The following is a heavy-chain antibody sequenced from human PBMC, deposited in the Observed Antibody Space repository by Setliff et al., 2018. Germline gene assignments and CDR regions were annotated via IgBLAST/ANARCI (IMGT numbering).Heavy chain of an antibody. D-gene: IGHD5-18*01. J-gene: IGHJ4*02. V-gene: IGHV4-34*01. CDR3: AGRPQNTPMGPCDY. CDR1: GGSFSGYY. CDR2: IHYRGTT. Sequence: SETLSLTCAVYGGSFSGYYWSWIRQPPGKGLEWIGRIHYRGTTYSNVSLASRLTISVDTSKNQFSLMLTSVTAADTAIYYCAGRPQNTPMGPCDYWGQGTLVTVSS.